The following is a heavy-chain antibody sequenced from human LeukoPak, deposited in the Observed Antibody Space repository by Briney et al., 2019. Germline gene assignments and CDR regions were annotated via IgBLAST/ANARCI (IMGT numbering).Heavy chain of an antibody. Sequence: PGRSLRLSCAASGFTFSSYAMHWVRQAPGKGLEWVAVISYDGSNKYYADSVKGRFTISRDNSKNTLYLQMNSLRAEDTAVYYCARENSRDSRGYYYSGFDYWGQGTLVTVSS. CDR1: GFTFSSYA. CDR2: ISYDGSNK. CDR3: ARENSRDSRGYYYSGFDY. V-gene: IGHV3-30*01. J-gene: IGHJ4*02. D-gene: IGHD3-22*01.